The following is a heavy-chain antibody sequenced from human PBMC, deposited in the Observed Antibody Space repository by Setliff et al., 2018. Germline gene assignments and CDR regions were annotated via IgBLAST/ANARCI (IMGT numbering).Heavy chain of an antibody. D-gene: IGHD3-22*01. CDR3: ARVSAIDKRVDY. J-gene: IGHJ4*02. Sequence: SETLSLTCTVSGGSISSSSYYWGWIRQPPGKGLEWIGSIYYSGSTYYNPSLKSRVTISVDTSKNQFSLKLSSVTAADTAVYYCARVSAIDKRVDYWGQGTLVTVSS. V-gene: IGHV4-39*07. CDR1: GGSISSSSYY. CDR2: IYYSGST.